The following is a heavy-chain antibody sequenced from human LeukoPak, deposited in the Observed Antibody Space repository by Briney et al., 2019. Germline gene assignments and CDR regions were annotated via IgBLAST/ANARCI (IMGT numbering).Heavy chain of an antibody. Sequence: PSETLSLTCTVSGVSISRSTNYWGWIRQPPGQGLEWIGSIYYSGRTYYNPSLKSRVTISVDASKNQFSLKVSSVTAADTAVYYCARSSYSSNWSKDYWGQGTLVTVSS. CDR1: GVSISRSTNY. CDR2: IYYSGRT. CDR3: ARSSYSSNWSKDY. V-gene: IGHV4-39*01. D-gene: IGHD4-23*01. J-gene: IGHJ4*02.